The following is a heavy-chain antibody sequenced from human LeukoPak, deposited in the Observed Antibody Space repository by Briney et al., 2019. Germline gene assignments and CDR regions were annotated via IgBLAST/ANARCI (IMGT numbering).Heavy chain of an antibody. CDR2: IYHSGIT. Sequence: SGTLSLTCAVSGGSINSSNWWSWVRQPPGKGLEWIGEIYHSGITNYSPSLKSRVTMSLDKSKSHFSLRLSSVTAADTAVYYCARDNQLDTYYYYGMDVWGQGTTVTVSS. CDR1: GGSINSSNW. D-gene: IGHD6-13*01. CDR3: ARDNQLDTYYYYGMDV. J-gene: IGHJ6*02. V-gene: IGHV4-4*02.